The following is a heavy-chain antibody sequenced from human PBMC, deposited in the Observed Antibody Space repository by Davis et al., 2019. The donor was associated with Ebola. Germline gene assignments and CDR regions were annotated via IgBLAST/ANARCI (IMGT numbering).Heavy chain of an antibody. CDR2: IWYDGTNE. CDR3: ARDGYYGSAKEPRYDFDY. J-gene: IGHJ4*02. V-gene: IGHV3-33*02. CDR1: GFTFRSFA. D-gene: IGHD3-10*01. Sequence: PGGSLRLSCAASGFTFRSFAMHWVRQAPGKRLEWVAGIWYDGTNENYGDSVKGRFTISRDDSTKTLFLQMNSLRAEDTAVYYCARDGYYGSAKEPRYDFDYWGQGVLVSVSS.